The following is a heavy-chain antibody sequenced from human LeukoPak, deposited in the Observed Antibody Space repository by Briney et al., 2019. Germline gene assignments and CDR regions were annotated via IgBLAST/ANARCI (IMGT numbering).Heavy chain of an antibody. D-gene: IGHD2-2*01. V-gene: IGHV4-39*01. CDR3: ARTPTNAVPAAHNGFDI. J-gene: IGHJ3*02. Sequence: SETLSLTCTVSGGSISSSSYYWGWIRQPPGKGLEWIGSIYYSGSTYYNPSLKSRVTISVDTSKNRFSLKLSSVTAADTALYFCARTPTNAVPAAHNGFDIWGQGTMVTVSS. CDR2: IYYSGST. CDR1: GGSISSSSYY.